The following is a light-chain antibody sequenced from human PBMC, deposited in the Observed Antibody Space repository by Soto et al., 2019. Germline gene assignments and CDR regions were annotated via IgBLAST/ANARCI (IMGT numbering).Light chain of an antibody. CDR1: SSNIGSNT. J-gene: IGLJ1*01. CDR3: AAWDDSLNGYV. CDR2: SNN. V-gene: IGLV1-44*01. Sequence: QSVLTQPLSASGTPGQRGTISCSRSSSNIGSNTVNWYQQLPGTAPKLLIYSNNQRPSGVPDRFSGSKSGTSASLAISGLQSEDEADYYCAAWDDSLNGYVFGTGTKVTVL.